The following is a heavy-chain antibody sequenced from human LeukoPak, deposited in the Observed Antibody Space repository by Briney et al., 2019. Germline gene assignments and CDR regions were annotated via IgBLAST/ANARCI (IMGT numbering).Heavy chain of an antibody. CDR3: AASSRDRAFDI. D-gene: IGHD5-24*01. J-gene: IGHJ3*02. CDR2: IYPGDSDT. CDR1: GYSFTSYW. Sequence: GESLKISCKGSGYSFTSYWIGWVRQMPGKVLEWMGIIYPGDSDTRYSPSFQGQVTISADKSISTAYLQWSSLKASDTTMYYCAASSRDRAFDIWGQGTMVTVSS. V-gene: IGHV5-51*01.